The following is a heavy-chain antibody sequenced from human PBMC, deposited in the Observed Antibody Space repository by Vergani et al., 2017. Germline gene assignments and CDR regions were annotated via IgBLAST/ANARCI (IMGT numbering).Heavy chain of an antibody. V-gene: IGHV3-30*18. CDR2: ISYDGSNK. J-gene: IGHJ3*02. Sequence: QVQLVESGGGVVQPGRSLRLSCAASGFTFSSYGMHWVRQAPGKGLEWVAVISYDGSNKYYADSVKGRFTISRDNSKNTLYLQMNSLRAEDTAVYYWAKVSSDFWGGQGAFDIWGQGTMVTVSS. CDR3: AKVSSDFWGGQGAFDI. CDR1: GFTFSSYG. D-gene: IGHD3-3*01.